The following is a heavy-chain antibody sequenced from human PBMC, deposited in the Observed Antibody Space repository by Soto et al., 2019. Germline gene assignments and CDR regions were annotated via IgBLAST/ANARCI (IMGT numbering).Heavy chain of an antibody. J-gene: IGHJ6*02. D-gene: IGHD3-22*01. CDR1: GGSISSYY. CDR2: IYTSGST. CDR3: ARGPYYYDSSGYYYYYGMDV. Sequence: QVQLQESGPGLVKPSETLSLTCTVSGGSISSYYWSWIRQPAGKGLEWIGRIYTSGSTNYNPSLTSRVTMSVDTSKNQFSLKLSSVTAADTAVYYCARGPYYYDSSGYYYYYGMDVWGQGTTVTVSS. V-gene: IGHV4-4*07.